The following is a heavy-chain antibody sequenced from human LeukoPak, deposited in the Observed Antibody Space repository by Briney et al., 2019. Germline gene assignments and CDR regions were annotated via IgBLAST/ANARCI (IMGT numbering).Heavy chain of an antibody. J-gene: IGHJ6*03. CDR3: ARELLNTLPLSYSMDV. CDR2: ISSSGTTI. D-gene: IGHD4/OR15-4a*01. Sequence: GGSLRLSCAASGFTFSSYEMNWVRQAPGKGLEWVSYISSSGTTIYYADSVKGRFTISRDNAKNSLYLQRNSLRAEDTAVYYCARELLNTLPLSYSMDVWGKGATVIVSS. CDR1: GFTFSSYE. V-gene: IGHV3-48*03.